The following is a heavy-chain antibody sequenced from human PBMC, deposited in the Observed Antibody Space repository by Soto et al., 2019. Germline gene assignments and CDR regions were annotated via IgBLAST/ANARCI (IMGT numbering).Heavy chain of an antibody. J-gene: IGHJ4*02. CDR3: ARELERVFDY. Sequence: AGGSLRLSCAASGFTFSSDWMHWVRQAPGKGLEWVAVIAYDGRNKYYADSVKGRFTISRDNSKNTLYLQMNSLRIEDTAVYYCARELERVFDYWGQGTLVTVSS. D-gene: IGHD1-1*01. CDR2: IAYDGRNK. V-gene: IGHV3-30*03. CDR1: GFTFSSDW.